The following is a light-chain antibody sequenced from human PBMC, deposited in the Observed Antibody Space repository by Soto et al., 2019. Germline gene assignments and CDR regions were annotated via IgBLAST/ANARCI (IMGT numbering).Light chain of an antibody. CDR3: QQYESLPLT. CDR1: QDITKN. CDR2: DAS. J-gene: IGKJ5*01. V-gene: IGKV1-33*01. Sequence: DIQMTQSPSSLSASVGDRVTITCQASQDITKNFIWYQQKPGKAPKLLIYDASDLETGVPSRFSGSGSGTGFTFTISSLQPEDFATYYCQQYESLPLTFGQGTRLEIK.